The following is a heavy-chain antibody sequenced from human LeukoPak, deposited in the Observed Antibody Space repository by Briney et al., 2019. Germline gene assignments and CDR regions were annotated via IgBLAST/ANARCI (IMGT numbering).Heavy chain of an antibody. Sequence: PGGSLRLSCAASGFTFSDYYMSWIRQAPGKGLEWVSYISSSGSTIYYADSVKGRFTISRDNAKNSLYLQMDSLRAEDTAVYYCARDGPLRFLEWFLDYWGQGTLVTVSS. V-gene: IGHV3-11*01. J-gene: IGHJ4*02. D-gene: IGHD3-3*01. CDR3: ARDGPLRFLEWFLDY. CDR1: GFTFSDYY. CDR2: ISSSGSTI.